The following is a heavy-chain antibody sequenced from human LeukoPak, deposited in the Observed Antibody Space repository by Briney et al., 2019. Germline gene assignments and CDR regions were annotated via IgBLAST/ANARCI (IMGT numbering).Heavy chain of an antibody. CDR1: GGSISRSSYY. V-gene: IGHV4-39*07. J-gene: IGHJ5*02. CDR3: AREDTLRYLNWFDP. CDR2: IYYSGST. D-gene: IGHD3-9*01. Sequence: SETLSLTCTVSGGSISRSSYYWGWIRQPPGKGLEWIGSIYYSGSTYYNTSLKSRVTISLDTSKNQFSLKLTSMTAADTAVYYCAREDTLRYLNWFDPWGQGTLVTVSS.